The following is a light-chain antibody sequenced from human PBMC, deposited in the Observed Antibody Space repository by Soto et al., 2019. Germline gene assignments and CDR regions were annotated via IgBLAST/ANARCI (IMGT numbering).Light chain of an antibody. V-gene: IGKV3-11*01. CDR3: HQRSNWPLT. Sequence: EIVLTQSPVTLSLSPGERATLSCRASQSVFSSLAWYQQKPGQAPRLLIYDASTRATAIPARFRGSGSGTDFTLTLSSLEPEDFAVYSCHQRSNWPLTFGGGTKVEIK. CDR1: QSVFSS. CDR2: DAS. J-gene: IGKJ4*01.